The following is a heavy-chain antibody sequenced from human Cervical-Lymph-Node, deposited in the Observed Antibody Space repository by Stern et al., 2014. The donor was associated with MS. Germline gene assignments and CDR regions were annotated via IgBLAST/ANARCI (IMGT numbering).Heavy chain of an antibody. CDR3: ARGSRYCSGGSCPRLDY. D-gene: IGHD2-15*01. Sequence: QVQLVESGGGVVQPGTSLRLSCAASGFTFSSYDMHWARQAPGKGLEWVAIIWSNGNYKYYGDSVKGRFTISRDNSEHAVFLQMNNVRVEDTAVYYCARGSRYCSGGSCPRLDYWAQGTLVSVSS. V-gene: IGHV3-33*01. J-gene: IGHJ4*02. CDR1: GFTFSSYD. CDR2: IWSNGNYK.